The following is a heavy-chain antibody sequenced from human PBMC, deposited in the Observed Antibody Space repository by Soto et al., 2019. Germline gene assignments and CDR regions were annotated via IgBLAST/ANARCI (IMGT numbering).Heavy chain of an antibody. CDR3: ARDRWDDDIVVVVAATSLDYYYGMDV. V-gene: IGHV1-69*13. D-gene: IGHD2-15*01. J-gene: IGHJ6*02. CDR2: IIPIFGTA. Sequence: ASVKVSCKASGGTFSSYAISWVRQAPGQGLEWMGGIIPIFGTANYAQKFQGRVTITADESTSTAYMELSSLRSEDTAVYYCARDRWDDDIVVVVAATSLDYYYGMDVWGQGTTVTVSS. CDR1: GGTFSSYA.